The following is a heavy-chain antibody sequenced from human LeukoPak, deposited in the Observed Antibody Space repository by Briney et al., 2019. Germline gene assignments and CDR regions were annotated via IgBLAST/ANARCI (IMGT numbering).Heavy chain of an antibody. V-gene: IGHV3-23*01. CDR3: AKEPIVAGAYYFDY. D-gene: IGHD2-21*01. Sequence: HSGGSLRLSCAASGFSFPNYAMTWVRQAPGRGLEWVSTLTGDGSTTYYADSVKGRFTISRDNSRNTVFLQMDSLRVEDTATYFCAKEPIVAGAYYFDYWGQGTLVTVSS. CDR1: GFSFPNYA. CDR2: LTGDGSTT. J-gene: IGHJ4*02.